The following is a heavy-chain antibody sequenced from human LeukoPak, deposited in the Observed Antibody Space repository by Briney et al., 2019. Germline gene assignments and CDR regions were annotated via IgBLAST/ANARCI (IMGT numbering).Heavy chain of an antibody. D-gene: IGHD3-10*01. CDR1: GGSFSPAH. J-gene: IGHJ4*02. CDR2: ICDNGRT. CDR3: ATGRDPYKTGH. Sequence: SETLSLTCTFSGGSFSPAHWSWIRQPPGKGLEWIGVICDNGRTDYNPSLQSRVTISVDTSKRQFSLKLSSLAAADTAVYYCATGRDPYKTGHWGQGTLVTVSS. V-gene: IGHV4-59*01.